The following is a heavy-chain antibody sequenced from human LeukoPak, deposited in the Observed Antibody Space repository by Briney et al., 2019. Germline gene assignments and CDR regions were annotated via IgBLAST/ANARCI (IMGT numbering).Heavy chain of an antibody. Sequence: ASVKVSCKAFGYTFTGYYIHWVRQAPGQGLEWMGWINPNSGGTKYAQKVQGRVTMSRDMSISTAYMEVIRLRSDDTAMYYCARYSSWDAFDIWGQGTMVTVSS. D-gene: IGHD3-22*01. V-gene: IGHV1-2*02. CDR3: ARYSSWDAFDI. CDR1: GYTFTGYY. CDR2: INPNSGGT. J-gene: IGHJ3*02.